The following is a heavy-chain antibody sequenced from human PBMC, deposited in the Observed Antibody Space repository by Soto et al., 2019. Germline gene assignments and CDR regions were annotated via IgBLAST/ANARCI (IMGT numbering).Heavy chain of an antibody. CDR1: GYKFTTYW. CDR3: VATYGDYLDY. V-gene: IGHV5-51*01. CDR2: IYPDDSDS. J-gene: IGHJ4*02. D-gene: IGHD4-17*01. Sequence: GESLKISCKGSGYKFTTYWIGWVRQMPGKGLEWMAIIYPDDSDSRYSPSFQGQVTISADKSISTAYLQWSSLKASDTAIYYCVATYGDYLDYWGQGTLVTVSS.